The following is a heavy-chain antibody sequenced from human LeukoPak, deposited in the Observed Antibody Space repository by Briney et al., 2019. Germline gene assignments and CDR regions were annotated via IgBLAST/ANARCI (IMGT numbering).Heavy chain of an antibody. J-gene: IGHJ5*02. CDR2: ISGSGGST. CDR1: GFTFSSYG. V-gene: IGHV3-23*01. D-gene: IGHD4-17*01. Sequence: HLGGSLRLSCAASGFTFSSYGMSWVRQAPGKGLEWVSAISGSGGSTYYTDSVKGRFTISRDNSKNTLYLQMNSLRAEDTAVYYCAKVRATVTTPFDPWGQGTLVTVSS. CDR3: AKVRATVTTPFDP.